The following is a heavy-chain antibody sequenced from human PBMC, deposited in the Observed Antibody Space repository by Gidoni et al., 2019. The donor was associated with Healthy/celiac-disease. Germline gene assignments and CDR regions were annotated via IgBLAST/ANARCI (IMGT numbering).Heavy chain of an antibody. CDR3: ARDNDDWAFDI. Sequence: EVQLVESGGGVVRPGGSLRLSRAPSVFTFDDYVMSWVRQAPGKGLEWVSGINWNGGSTGYADSVKGRFTISRDNAKNSLYLQMNSLRAEDTALYHCARDNDDWAFDIWGQGTMVTVSS. J-gene: IGHJ3*02. D-gene: IGHD3-9*01. V-gene: IGHV3-20*01. CDR1: VFTFDDYV. CDR2: INWNGGST.